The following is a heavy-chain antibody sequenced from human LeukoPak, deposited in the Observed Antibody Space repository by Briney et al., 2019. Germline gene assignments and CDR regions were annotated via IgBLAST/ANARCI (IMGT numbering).Heavy chain of an antibody. V-gene: IGHV1-18*01. CDR2: ISACNGNT. CDR1: GYTFTSYG. D-gene: IGHD6-19*01. CDR3: ARALYSSGWSGVYFDY. Sequence: ASVKVSCKASGYTFTSYGISWVRQAPGQGLEWMGWISACNGNTNYAQKLQGRVTMTTDTSTSTAYMELRSLRSDDTAVYYCARALYSSGWSGVYFDYWGQGTLVTVSS. J-gene: IGHJ4*02.